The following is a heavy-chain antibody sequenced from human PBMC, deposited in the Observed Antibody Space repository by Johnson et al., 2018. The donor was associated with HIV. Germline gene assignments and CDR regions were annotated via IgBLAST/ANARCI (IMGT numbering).Heavy chain of an antibody. J-gene: IGHJ3*02. CDR1: GFTFSTYA. CDR3: ARDGVYSSPWDAFDI. V-gene: IGHV3-66*01. D-gene: IGHD6-13*01. Sequence: VQLVESGGVLVQPGGSLRLSCAASGFTFSTYAMHWVRQAPGKGLEWVSVIYSGGSTYYADSVKGRFTISRDNAKNSLYLQIDSLRAEDTAVYYCARDGVYSSPWDAFDIWGQGTMVTVSS. CDR2: IYSGGST.